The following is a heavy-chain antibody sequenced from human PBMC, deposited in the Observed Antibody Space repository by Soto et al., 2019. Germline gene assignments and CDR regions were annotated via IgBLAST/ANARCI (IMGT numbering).Heavy chain of an antibody. CDR2: IYWDDDK. D-gene: IGHD1-1*01. Sequence: QITLKESGPTLVNPTQTLTLTCTCSGFPLSARGVGVGWIRQPPGKALEWLALIYWDDDKRYSPSLKSRLTITKDPAKNQVVLTMTDMDPVDTATYFCAHVQQERGPIGAFGIWGQGTMVSVSS. CDR1: GFPLSARGVG. CDR3: AHVQQERGPIGAFGI. V-gene: IGHV2-5*02. J-gene: IGHJ3*02.